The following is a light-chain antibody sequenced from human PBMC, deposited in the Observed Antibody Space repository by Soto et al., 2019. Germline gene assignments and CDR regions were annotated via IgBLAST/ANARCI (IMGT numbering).Light chain of an antibody. J-gene: IGLJ1*01. CDR3: SSYTRSSPYV. Sequence: QSALTQPASVSGSPGQSITISCTGTSSDIGGSRYVSWYQHHPGKAPKLMIYEVTSLPSGVSNRFSGSKSGNTASLTISGLQADDEADYYCSSYTRSSPYVFGTGTKLTVL. CDR2: EVT. CDR1: SSDIGGSRY. V-gene: IGLV2-14*01.